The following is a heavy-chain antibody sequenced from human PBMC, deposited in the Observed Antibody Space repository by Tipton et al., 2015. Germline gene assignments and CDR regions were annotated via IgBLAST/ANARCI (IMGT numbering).Heavy chain of an antibody. CDR1: GYIFTSYG. CDR2: ISTYQGTT. J-gene: IGHJ3*02. D-gene: IGHD3-16*02. Sequence: QSGDEMKRPGASVKVSCKASGYIFTSYGITWVRQAPGQGLEWMGWISTYQGTTNYGQNLQARVTMTTDTSTSTAYMELRSLRSDDTAVYYCARDRAGELSVDDALDIWGQGTMVTVSS. CDR3: ARDRAGELSVDDALDI. V-gene: IGHV1-18*01.